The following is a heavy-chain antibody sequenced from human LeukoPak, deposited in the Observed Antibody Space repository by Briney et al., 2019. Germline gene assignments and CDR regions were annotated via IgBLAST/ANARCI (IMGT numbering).Heavy chain of an antibody. J-gene: IGHJ3*02. Sequence: ASVKLSCKASGDTFNSYAISWVRHAPGQGLEWVGENIPKFGTANNAQKFQGRVTITTDESTSTPYMELSSLRSEDTAVYYCATAPPTQQWLADDAFDIWGQGTMVTVSS. D-gene: IGHD6-19*01. CDR3: ATAPPTQQWLADDAFDI. CDR1: GDTFNSYA. CDR2: NIPKFGTA. V-gene: IGHV1-69*05.